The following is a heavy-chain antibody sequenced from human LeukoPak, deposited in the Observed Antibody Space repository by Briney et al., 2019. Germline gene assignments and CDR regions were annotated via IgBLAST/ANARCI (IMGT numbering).Heavy chain of an antibody. V-gene: IGHV1-46*01. CDR1: GYTFTSYY. Sequence: ASVKVSCKASGYTFTSYYMHWVRQAPGQGLEWMGIINPSDGSTNYAQKFQGRVTMTRDMSTSTVYMELSSLRSEDTAVYYCARDVGITVADSFDPWGQGTLVTVSS. CDR2: INPSDGST. CDR3: ARDVGITVADSFDP. D-gene: IGHD6-13*01. J-gene: IGHJ5*02.